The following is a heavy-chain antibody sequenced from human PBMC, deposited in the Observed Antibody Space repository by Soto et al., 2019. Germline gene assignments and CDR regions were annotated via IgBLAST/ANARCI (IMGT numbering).Heavy chain of an antibody. Sequence: EVQLLESGGGLVQPGGSLRLSCAASGFTFSSYAMNWVRQGPGKGLEWVSVISGSGGSTYYADSVKGRFTISGDNSKNTLYLQMTSLRAEDTAVYYCASRSSGWYFDYWGQGTLVTVSS. CDR1: GFTFSSYA. CDR3: ASRSSGWYFDY. V-gene: IGHV3-23*01. J-gene: IGHJ4*02. D-gene: IGHD6-19*01. CDR2: ISGSGGST.